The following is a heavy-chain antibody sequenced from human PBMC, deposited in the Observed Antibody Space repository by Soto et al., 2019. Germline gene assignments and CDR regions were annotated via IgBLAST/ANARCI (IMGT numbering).Heavy chain of an antibody. Sequence: QVQLVQSGAEVNKPGSSVNVSCKASGYTFTSYGISWVRQAPGQGLEWMRWISAYNGNTNYAQKLQGRDTLTSDTSTSTAYMELRSLRSDDTAVYYCATRYCSGGSCYFYYYYMDVWGKGTTVTVSS. J-gene: IGHJ6*03. D-gene: IGHD2-15*01. CDR3: ATRYCSGGSCYFYYYYMDV. CDR2: ISAYNGNT. V-gene: IGHV1-18*01. CDR1: GYTFTSYG.